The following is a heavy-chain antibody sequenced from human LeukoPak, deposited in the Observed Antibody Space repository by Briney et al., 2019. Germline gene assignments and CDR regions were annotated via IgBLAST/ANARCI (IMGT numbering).Heavy chain of an antibody. D-gene: IGHD1-26*01. CDR2: ISSSRSYI. CDR1: GFTFSSYS. CDR3: ARDWDRGIDY. V-gene: IGHV3-21*01. J-gene: IGHJ4*02. Sequence: GGSLRLSCAASGFTFSSYSMSWVRQAPGKGLEWVSSISSSRSYIYYADSVKGRFTISRDNAKSSLYLQMNSLRAEDTAVYYCARDWDRGIDYWGQGTLVTVSS.